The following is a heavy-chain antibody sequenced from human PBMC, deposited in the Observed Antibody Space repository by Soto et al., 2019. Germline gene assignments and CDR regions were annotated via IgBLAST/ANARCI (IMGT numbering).Heavy chain of an antibody. CDR1: GCSIRIYY. CDR3: ARDLWGYCGADCYPLDV. V-gene: IGHV4-59*01. J-gene: IGHJ6*02. CDR2: MYNTGST. D-gene: IGHD2-21*02. Sequence: SETLSLTCTVTGCSIRIYYLSWIRQPPGKGLDWIGYMYNTGSTIYNPSLKSRVTISVDTSKNQFSLKLNSVTAADTAVYYCARDLWGYCGADCYPLDVWGQGTTVTVS.